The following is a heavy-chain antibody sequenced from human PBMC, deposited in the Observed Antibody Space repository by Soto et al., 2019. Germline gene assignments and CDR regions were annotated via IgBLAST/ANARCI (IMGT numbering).Heavy chain of an antibody. D-gene: IGHD3-22*01. Sequence: LRLSCAASGFTFSSYAMSWVRQAPGKGLEWVSAISGSGGSTYYADSVKGRFTISRDNSKNTLYLQMNSLRAEDTAVYYCAKGPTYDSSGYHAFDIWGQGTMVTVS. CDR2: ISGSGGST. J-gene: IGHJ3*02. CDR3: AKGPTYDSSGYHAFDI. V-gene: IGHV3-23*01. CDR1: GFTFSSYA.